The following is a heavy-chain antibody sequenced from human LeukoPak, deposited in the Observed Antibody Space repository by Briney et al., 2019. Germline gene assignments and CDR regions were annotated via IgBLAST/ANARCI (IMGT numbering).Heavy chain of an antibody. J-gene: IGHJ4*02. D-gene: IGHD2-21*02. CDR1: GFTFSSAW. CDR3: TTDREVTPDFDY. V-gene: IGHV3-15*01. CDR2: IKSKTDGGTT. Sequence: GGSLRLSCAASGFTFSSAWMSWVRQAPGKGLEWVGRIKSKTDGGTTDYAAPVKGRFTISRDDSKNTLYLQMNSLKTEDTAVYYCTTDREVTPDFDYWGQGTLVTVSS.